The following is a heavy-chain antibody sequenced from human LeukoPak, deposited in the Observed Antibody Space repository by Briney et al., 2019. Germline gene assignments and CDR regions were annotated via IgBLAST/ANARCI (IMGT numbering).Heavy chain of an antibody. J-gene: IGHJ3*02. CDR2: IYYSGTT. CDR1: GDSISNYY. Sequence: PSETLSLTCTVSGDSISNYYWSWIRQPPGKGLEWIGYIYYSGTTNYNPSLKSRVTISVDTSKNQFSLKLSSVTAADTAVYYCARPYSSGWYHAFDIWGQGTRVTVSS. V-gene: IGHV4-59*08. CDR3: ARPYSSGWYHAFDI. D-gene: IGHD6-19*01.